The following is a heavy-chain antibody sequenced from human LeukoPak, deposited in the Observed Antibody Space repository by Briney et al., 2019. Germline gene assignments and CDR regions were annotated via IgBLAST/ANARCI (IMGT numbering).Heavy chain of an antibody. J-gene: IGHJ4*02. V-gene: IGHV3-23*01. D-gene: IGHD3-10*01. Sequence: TSETLSLTCTVSGASISSNNYYWGWVRQPPGKGLEWVSAISGSGGSTYYADSVKGRFTISRDNSKNTLYLQMNSLRAEDTAVYYCAKYALRFGESDQFDYWGQGTLVTVSS. CDR3: AKYALRFGESDQFDY. CDR1: GASISSNNYY. CDR2: ISGSGGST.